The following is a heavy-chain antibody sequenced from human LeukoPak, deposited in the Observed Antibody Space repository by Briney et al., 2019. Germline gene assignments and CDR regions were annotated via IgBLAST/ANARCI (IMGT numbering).Heavy chain of an antibody. V-gene: IGHV5-51*01. CDR1: GYSFTSYW. CDR2: IYPGDSDT. Sequence: GVALQISCKGSGYSFTSYWIGWVRPMPGKGLEWMGIIYPGDSDTRYSPSFQGQVTISADKSISTAYLQWSSLKASDTAMYYCARSAMVTGELYYFDYWGQGTLVTVSS. J-gene: IGHJ4*02. D-gene: IGHD5-18*01. CDR3: ARSAMVTGELYYFDY.